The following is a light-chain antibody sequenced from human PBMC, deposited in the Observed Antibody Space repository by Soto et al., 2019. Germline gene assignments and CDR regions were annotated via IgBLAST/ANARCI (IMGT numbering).Light chain of an antibody. J-gene: IGKJ1*01. Sequence: DLQMTQSPSTLSASVGDRVTITCRASQSLNNWLAWYQQKPGKAPKLLIYKASSLESGVPSRFSGSGSGTEFTLTISSLQPDDFATYYCQQFNSYVWTFGQGTKVEIK. CDR1: QSLNNW. CDR2: KAS. CDR3: QQFNSYVWT. V-gene: IGKV1-5*03.